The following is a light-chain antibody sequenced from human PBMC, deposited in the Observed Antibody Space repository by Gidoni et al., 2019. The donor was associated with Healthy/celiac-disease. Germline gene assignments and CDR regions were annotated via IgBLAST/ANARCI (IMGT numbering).Light chain of an antibody. Sequence: DIQMTQSPSSLSASLGDRVNITCQASQDISNYLNWYQQKPGKAPKLLIYDASNLETGVPSRFSGSGSGTDFTFTISSLQPEDIATYYCQQYDNLPYTFGQWTKLEIK. CDR1: QDISNY. CDR2: DAS. V-gene: IGKV1-33*01. J-gene: IGKJ2*01. CDR3: QQYDNLPYT.